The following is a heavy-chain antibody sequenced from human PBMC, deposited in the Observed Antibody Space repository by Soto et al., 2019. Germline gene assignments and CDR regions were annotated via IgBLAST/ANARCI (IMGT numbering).Heavy chain of an antibody. V-gene: IGHV1-18*01. J-gene: IGHJ4*02. CDR1: GYTFSSIG. D-gene: IGHD3-10*01. Sequence: ASVKVSCKTSGYTFSSIGISWVRQAPGQGLEWMGWISPHKGDTYYAQRLQGRVTMTTDTSTSTAYMELRSLRSDDTAVYFCARDLDASGSYFTNYWGQGTLVTVSS. CDR3: ARDLDASGSYFTNY. CDR2: ISPHKGDT.